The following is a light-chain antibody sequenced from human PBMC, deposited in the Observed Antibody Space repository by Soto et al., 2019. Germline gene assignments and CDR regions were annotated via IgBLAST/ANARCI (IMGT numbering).Light chain of an antibody. Sequence: NHSPSSLSANIGDTVTMTCRASQSISSYLNWYQQKPGKAPKLLIYTASALQSGVPSRFSGSGSGTEFTLTIFSLQPEDFATYYCQQTYSTPRTFGLGTKVDIK. CDR3: QQTYSTPRT. CDR1: QSISSY. V-gene: IGKV1-39*01. CDR2: TAS. J-gene: IGKJ1*01.